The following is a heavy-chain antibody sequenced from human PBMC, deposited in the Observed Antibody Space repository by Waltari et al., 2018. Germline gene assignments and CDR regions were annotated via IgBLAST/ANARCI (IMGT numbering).Heavy chain of an antibody. CDR2: VSYSGTT. D-gene: IGHD5-12*01. J-gene: IGHJ3*01. Sequence: LQLQESGPRLVRPSEPLSLLCSVSGVCITSNSHFWAWIRQSPGQGLEWIGTVSYSGTTYISPSLKSRVSVSRDTSKNQVSLILGSVTAADMAVYYCATYIGASVGTAAFDVWGQGTMVTVSS. CDR1: GVCITSNSHF. V-gene: IGHV4-39*01. CDR3: ATYIGASVGTAAFDV.